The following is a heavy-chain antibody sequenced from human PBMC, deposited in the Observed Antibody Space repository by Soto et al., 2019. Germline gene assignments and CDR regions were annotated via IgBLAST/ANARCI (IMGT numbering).Heavy chain of an antibody. J-gene: IGHJ6*02. CDR3: ARAFLYSSSWYSYYGMDV. CDR2: INPNSGGT. Sequence: ASVKVSCKASGYTFTGYYMHWVRPAPGQGLEWMGWINPNSGGTNYAQKFQGWVTMTRDTSISTAYMELSRLRSDDTAVYYCARAFLYSSSWYSYYGMDVWGQGTTVTVSS. V-gene: IGHV1-2*04. CDR1: GYTFTGYY. D-gene: IGHD6-13*01.